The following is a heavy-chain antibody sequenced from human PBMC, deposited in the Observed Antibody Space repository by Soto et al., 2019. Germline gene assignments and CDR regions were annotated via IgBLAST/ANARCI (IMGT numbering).Heavy chain of an antibody. CDR3: ARTRITSTAATFDP. CDR2: MSYSGSS. J-gene: IGHJ5*02. Sequence: SETLSLTCTVSGGSLSTYYWSWIRQPPGKGLEWIVYMSYSGSSNYNPSLKSRVTMSVDTSKNQVSLKLSSVTAADTAVYYCARTRITSTAATFDPWGQGTLVTVSS. CDR1: GGSLSTYY. D-gene: IGHD1-20*01. V-gene: IGHV4-59*01.